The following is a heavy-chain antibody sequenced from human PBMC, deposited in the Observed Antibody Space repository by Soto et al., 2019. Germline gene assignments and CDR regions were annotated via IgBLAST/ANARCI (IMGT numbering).Heavy chain of an antibody. Sequence: SETLSLTCAVSGGSISSSNWWSWVRQPPGKGLEWIGEIYHSGSTNYNPSLKSRVTISVDKSKNQFSLKLSSVTAADTAVYYCARDHYDSSGYYRAGYYYGMDVWGQGTTVTVSS. V-gene: IGHV4-4*02. CDR3: ARDHYDSSGYYRAGYYYGMDV. J-gene: IGHJ6*02. CDR2: IYHSGST. CDR1: GGSISSSNW. D-gene: IGHD3-22*01.